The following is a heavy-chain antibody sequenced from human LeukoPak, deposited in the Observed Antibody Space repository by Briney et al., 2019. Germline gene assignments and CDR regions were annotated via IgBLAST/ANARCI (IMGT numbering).Heavy chain of an antibody. CDR2: ISHSGTT. J-gene: IGHJ4*02. D-gene: IGHD2-15*01. V-gene: IGHV4-39*02. Sequence: SETLSRTCTVSGGSLSSGNYQWGWLRQPPGKGLEWIALISHSGTTHYNPSLKSRVTMSVDTSKNQFSLKLNSVTAADTAVYYCLRDQDCSGGDCQVCWGQGTLVTVSS. CDR1: GGSLSSGNYQ. CDR3: LRDQDCSGGDCQVC.